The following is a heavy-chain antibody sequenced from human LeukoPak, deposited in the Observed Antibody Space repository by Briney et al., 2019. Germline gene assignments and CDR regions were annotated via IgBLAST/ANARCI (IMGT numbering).Heavy chain of an antibody. CDR1: GDSISSDY. CDR3: ARVAVRGAGGWFDP. Sequence: SETLSLTCAVSGDSISSDYWSWVRQPPGKGLEWIGYIYYTGSTNYNPSLMSRVTISVDTSKNQFSLKLSSVTAADTAVYYCARVAVRGAGGWFDPWGQGTLVTVSS. J-gene: IGHJ5*02. D-gene: IGHD3-10*01. V-gene: IGHV4-59*01. CDR2: IYYTGST.